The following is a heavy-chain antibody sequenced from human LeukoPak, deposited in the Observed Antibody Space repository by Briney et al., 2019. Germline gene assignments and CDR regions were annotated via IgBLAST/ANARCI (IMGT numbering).Heavy chain of an antibody. Sequence: ASVKVSCKASGGTFSSYAISWVRQAPGQGLEWMGGIIPIFGTANYAQKFQGRVTITADESTSTAYMELGSLRSEDTAVYYCARDQTSYVVVPAAMKDWGQGTLVTVSS. V-gene: IGHV1-69*13. CDR3: ARDQTSYVVVPAAMKD. CDR1: GGTFSSYA. CDR2: IIPIFGTA. D-gene: IGHD2-2*01. J-gene: IGHJ4*02.